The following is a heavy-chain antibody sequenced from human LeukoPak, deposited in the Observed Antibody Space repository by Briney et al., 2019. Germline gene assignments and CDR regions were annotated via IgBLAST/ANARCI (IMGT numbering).Heavy chain of an antibody. CDR1: GGSISSYY. Sequence: SETLSLTCTVSGGSISSYYWSWIRQPPGKGLEWIGYIYYSGSTNYNPPLKSRVTISVDTSKNQFSLKLSSATAADTAVYYCARGADDTAMVTYYYYGMDVWGQGTTVTVSS. J-gene: IGHJ6*02. D-gene: IGHD5-18*01. CDR2: IYYSGST. V-gene: IGHV4-59*01. CDR3: ARGADDTAMVTYYYYGMDV.